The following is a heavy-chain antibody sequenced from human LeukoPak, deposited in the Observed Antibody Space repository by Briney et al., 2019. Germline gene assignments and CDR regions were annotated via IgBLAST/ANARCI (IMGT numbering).Heavy chain of an antibody. CDR1: GFTFSSYA. CDR3: AKDGGGITTNWFDP. J-gene: IGHJ5*02. V-gene: IGHV3-23*01. Sequence: GASLRLSCAASGFTFSSYAMSWVRQAPGKGLEWVSPISGSGGSTYYADSVKGRFTISRDNSKNTLYLQMNSLRAEDTAVYYCAKDGGGITTNWFDPWGQGTLVTVSS. D-gene: IGHD3-22*01. CDR2: ISGSGGST.